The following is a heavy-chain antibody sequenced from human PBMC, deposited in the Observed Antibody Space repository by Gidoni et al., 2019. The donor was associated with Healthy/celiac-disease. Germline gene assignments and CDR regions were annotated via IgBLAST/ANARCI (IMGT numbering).Heavy chain of an antibody. CDR1: GGSFSGYY. D-gene: IGHD2-2*01. J-gene: IGHJ5*02. Sequence: QVQLQQWGAGLLKPSETLSLTCAVYGGSFSGYYWSWIRQPPGKGLEWIGEINHSGSTNYNPSLKSRVTISVDTSKNQFSLKLSSVTAADTAVYYCARATNRPTPPFNIVVVPAANRFDPWGQGTLVTVSS. CDR2: INHSGST. CDR3: ARATNRPTPPFNIVVVPAANRFDP. V-gene: IGHV4-34*01.